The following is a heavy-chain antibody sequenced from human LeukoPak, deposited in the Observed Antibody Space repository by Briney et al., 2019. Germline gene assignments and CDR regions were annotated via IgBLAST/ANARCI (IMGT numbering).Heavy chain of an antibody. Sequence: SETLSLTCTVSGGSISSSSYYWGWIRQPPGKGLEWIGSIYYSGSTYYNPSLKSRVTISVDTSKNQFSLKLSSVTAADTAVYYCATVGLYSSSWYSGYYFDYWGQGTLVTVSS. CDR2: IYYSGST. D-gene: IGHD6-13*01. J-gene: IGHJ4*02. V-gene: IGHV4-39*07. CDR1: GGSISSSSYY. CDR3: ATVGLYSSSWYSGYYFDY.